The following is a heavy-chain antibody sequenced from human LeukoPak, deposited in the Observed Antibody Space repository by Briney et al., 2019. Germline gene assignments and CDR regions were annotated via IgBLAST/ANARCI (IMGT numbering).Heavy chain of an antibody. CDR2: ISAYNGNT. CDR3: ARSWARGGSSTSCPVY. J-gene: IGHJ4*02. Sequence: ASVKVSCKASGYTFTSYGISWVRQAPGQGLEWMGWISAYNGNTNYAQKLQGRVTMTTDTSTSTAYMELRSLRSDDTAVYYCARSWARGGSSTSCPVYWGQGTLVTVSS. V-gene: IGHV1-18*01. D-gene: IGHD2-2*01. CDR1: GYTFTSYG.